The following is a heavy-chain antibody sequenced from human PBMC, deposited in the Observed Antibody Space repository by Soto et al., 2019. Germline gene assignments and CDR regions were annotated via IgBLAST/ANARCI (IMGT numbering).Heavy chain of an antibody. D-gene: IGHD3-3*01. CDR3: ARLGGVVIIPDYYFDY. Sequence: GESLKISCKGSGYSFTSYWIGWVRQMPGKGLEWMGIIYPGDSDTRYSPSFQGQVTISADKSISTAYLQWSSLKASDTAMYYCARLGGVVIIPDYYFDYWGQGTLVTVSS. V-gene: IGHV5-51*01. CDR2: IYPGDSDT. CDR1: GYSFTSYW. J-gene: IGHJ4*02.